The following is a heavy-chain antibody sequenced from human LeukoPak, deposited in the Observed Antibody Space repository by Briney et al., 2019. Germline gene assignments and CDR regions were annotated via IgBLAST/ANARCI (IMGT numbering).Heavy chain of an antibody. Sequence: GGSLRLSCAPSGFTFSRHGMHWVRQAPGKGLEWVAIISNDGSRKYYAHSVEGRFTISRDNSKNTLYLQMNSLRAEDTAVYYCARDGCSSTSCSPVGWFDPWGQGTLVTVSS. J-gene: IGHJ5*02. CDR3: ARDGCSSTSCSPVGWFDP. CDR2: ISNDGSRK. D-gene: IGHD2-2*01. V-gene: IGHV3-30*03. CDR1: GFTFSRHG.